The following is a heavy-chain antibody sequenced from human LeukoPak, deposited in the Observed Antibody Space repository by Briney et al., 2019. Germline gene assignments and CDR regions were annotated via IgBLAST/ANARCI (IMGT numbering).Heavy chain of an antibody. CDR2: ISYDGSNK. CDR3: ARVRTIFGVVRSGERPGGYYFDY. Sequence: GGSLRLSCAASGFTFSSYAMHWVRQAPGKGLEWVAVISYDGSNKYYADSVKGRFTISRDNSKNTLYLQMNSLRAEDTAVYYCARVRTIFGVVRSGERPGGYYFDYWGQGTLVTVSS. D-gene: IGHD3-3*01. V-gene: IGHV3-30-3*01. J-gene: IGHJ4*02. CDR1: GFTFSSYA.